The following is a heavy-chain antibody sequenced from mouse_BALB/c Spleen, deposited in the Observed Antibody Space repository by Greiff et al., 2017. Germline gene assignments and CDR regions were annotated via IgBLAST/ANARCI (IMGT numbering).Heavy chain of an antibody. D-gene: IGHD2-14*01. CDR2: IDTSDSYT. J-gene: IGHJ4*01. CDR1: GYTFTDYW. Sequence: QVQLQQPGAELVMPGASVKMSCKASGYTFTDYWMHWVKQRPGQGLEWIGAIDTSDSYTSYNQKFKGKATLTVDESSSTAYMQLSSLTSEDSAVYYCARHINRYGGAMDYWGQGTSVTVSS. CDR3: ARHINRYGGAMDY. V-gene: IGHV1-69*01.